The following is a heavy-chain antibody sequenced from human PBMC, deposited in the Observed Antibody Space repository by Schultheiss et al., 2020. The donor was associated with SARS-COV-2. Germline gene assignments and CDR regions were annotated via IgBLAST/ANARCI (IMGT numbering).Heavy chain of an antibody. CDR3: ARGGAYCSSTSCPFGYYYYYMDV. CDR2: IYYSGST. D-gene: IGHD2-2*01. CDR1: GGSISSYY. Sequence: SQTLSLTCTVSGGSISSYYWSWIRQPPGKGLEWIGYIYYSGSTNYNPSLKSRVTISVDTSKNQFSLKLSSVTAADTAVYYCARGGAYCSSTSCPFGYYYYYMDVWGKGTTVTVSS. J-gene: IGHJ6*03. V-gene: IGHV4-59*12.